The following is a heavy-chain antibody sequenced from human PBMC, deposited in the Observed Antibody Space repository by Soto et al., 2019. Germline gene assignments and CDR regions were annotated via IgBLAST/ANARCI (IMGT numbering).Heavy chain of an antibody. Sequence: GGSLRLSCAASGFTFSSYAMHWVRQAPGKGLEWVAVISYDGSNKYYADSVKGRFTISRDNSKNTLYLQMNSLRAEDTAVYYCASPLLSYSSSWYYFDYWGQGTLVTVSS. CDR1: GFTFSSYA. V-gene: IGHV3-30-3*01. J-gene: IGHJ4*02. CDR3: ASPLLSYSSSWYYFDY. CDR2: ISYDGSNK. D-gene: IGHD6-13*01.